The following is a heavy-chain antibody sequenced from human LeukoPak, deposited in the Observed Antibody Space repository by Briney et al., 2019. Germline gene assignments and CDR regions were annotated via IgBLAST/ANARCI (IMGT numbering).Heavy chain of an antibody. CDR3: ARTHERPKYSYGYGPYYFDY. D-gene: IGHD5-18*01. CDR2: IYHSGST. V-gene: IGHV4-59*12. Sequence: PSETLSLTCTLSGGSISTYYWSWIRQPPGKGLEWIGYIYHSGSTNYNPSLKSRVTISVDTSKNQFSLKLSSVTAADTAVYYCARTHERPKYSYGYGPYYFDYWGQGTLVTVSS. CDR1: GGSISTYY. J-gene: IGHJ4*02.